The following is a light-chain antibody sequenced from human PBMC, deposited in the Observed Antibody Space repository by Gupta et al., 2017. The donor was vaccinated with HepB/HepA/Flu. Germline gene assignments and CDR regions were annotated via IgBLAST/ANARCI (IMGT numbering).Light chain of an antibody. J-gene: IGKJ4*01. CDR2: KAS. CDR1: QRISGW. CDR3: QQYVTYPLT. Sequence: TQMTQSPATLSASVGDRVTVTCRASQRISGWLAWYQQKPGKAPKLLIHKASSLESGVPSRFSGSGSGTEFTLTISSLQPDDFAIYFCQQYVTYPLTFGGGTKVEI. V-gene: IGKV1-5*03.